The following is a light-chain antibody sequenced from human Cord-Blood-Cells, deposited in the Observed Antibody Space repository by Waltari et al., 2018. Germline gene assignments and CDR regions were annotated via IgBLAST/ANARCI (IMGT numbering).Light chain of an antibody. V-gene: IGLV2-23*03. CDR1: SSDVGSYNL. CDR2: EGS. J-gene: IGLJ1*01. Sequence: QSALPPPASVSGSPGQSITISCTGTSSDVGSYNLFPWYQQHPGKAPKLMIYEGSKRPSGVSNRFSGSKSGNTASLTISGLQAEDEADYYCCSYAGSSTFVFGTGTKVTVL. CDR3: CSYAGSSTFV.